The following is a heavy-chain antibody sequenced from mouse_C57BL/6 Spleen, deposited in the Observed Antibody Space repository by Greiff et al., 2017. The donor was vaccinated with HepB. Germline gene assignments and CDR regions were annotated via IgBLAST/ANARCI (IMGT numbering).Heavy chain of an antibody. D-gene: IGHD2-5*01. J-gene: IGHJ2*01. CDR3: ARSYSNYDYFDY. Sequence: QVQLQQPGAELVMPGASVKLSCKASGYTFTSYWMHWVKQRPGQGLEWIGEIDPSDSYTNYNQKFKGKSTLTVDKSSSTAYMQLSSLTSADSAVYYCARSYSNYDYFDYWGQGTTLTVSS. V-gene: IGHV1-69*01. CDR2: IDPSDSYT. CDR1: GYTFTSYW.